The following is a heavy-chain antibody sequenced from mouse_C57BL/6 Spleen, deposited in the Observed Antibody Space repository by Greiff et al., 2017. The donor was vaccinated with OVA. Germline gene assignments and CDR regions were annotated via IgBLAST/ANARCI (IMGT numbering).Heavy chain of an antibody. D-gene: IGHD1-1*01. CDR2: ILPGSGST. J-gene: IGHJ4*01. V-gene: IGHV1-9*01. Sequence: QVQLQQSGAELMKPGASVKLSCTATGYTFTGYWIAWVKQRPGHGLELIGEILPGSGSTNYNEKFKGKATFTADTSSKPDYTQLSSLTTEDSAIYYWARDYGSSPLYAMDYWGQGTSGTVSS. CDR1: GYTFTGYW. CDR3: ARDYGSSPLYAMDY.